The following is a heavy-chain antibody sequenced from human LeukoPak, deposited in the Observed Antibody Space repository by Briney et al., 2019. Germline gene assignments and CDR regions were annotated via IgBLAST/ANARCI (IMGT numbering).Heavy chain of an antibody. D-gene: IGHD4-11*01. CDR3: VQVGSNYYLN. Sequence: PGRSLRLSCSASGFTFSDYPMHWVRQTPGKGLEYVSAISKNGDDTYYADSVKGRFTISRDNSKNTLYLQMSSLRTEDAAVFYCVQVGSNYYLNWGQGTLVIVSS. J-gene: IGHJ4*02. V-gene: IGHV3-64D*06. CDR2: ISKNGDDT. CDR1: GFTFSDYP.